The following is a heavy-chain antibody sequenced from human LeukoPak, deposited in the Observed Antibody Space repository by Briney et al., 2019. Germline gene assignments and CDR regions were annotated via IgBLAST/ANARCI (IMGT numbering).Heavy chain of an antibody. D-gene: IGHD4-17*01. CDR2: ISVSGVST. V-gene: IGHV3-23*01. J-gene: IGHJ4*02. Sequence: SCAAXGFTXSSYAMSWVRQAPGKGLEWVSGISVSGVSTYYADSVKGRFTISRDNDKNRLYLQMNSLRAEDTALYYCARDPYGDYVFDYWGQGTLVTVSS. CDR3: ARDPYGDYVFDY. CDR1: GFTXSSYA.